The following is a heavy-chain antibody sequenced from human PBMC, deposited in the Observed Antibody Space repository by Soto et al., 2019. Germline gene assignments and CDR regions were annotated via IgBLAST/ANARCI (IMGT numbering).Heavy chain of an antibody. CDR2: ISGGGSGA. CDR1: GVTFSDHA. J-gene: IGHJ4*02. CDR3: AIDLWWYTH. Sequence: PGGSLRLSCTASGVTFSDHAMTWVRQAPGKGLEWVSGISGGGSGAYYADSVKGRFTVSRANSKNTLFLQMDSLRAEDTAVYYCAIDLWWYTHWGQGTLVTV. D-gene: IGHD2-15*01. V-gene: IGHV3-23*01.